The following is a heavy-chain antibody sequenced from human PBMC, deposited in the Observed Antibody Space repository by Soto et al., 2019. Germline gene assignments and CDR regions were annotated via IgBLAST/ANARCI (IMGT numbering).Heavy chain of an antibody. V-gene: IGHV1-18*04. J-gene: IGHJ5*02. CDR1: GYTFTSYG. D-gene: IGHD2-2*01. Sequence: KGSWKASGYTFTSYGIGWGRQAPGQGLEWMGWISAYKSNTNYAQKLQGRVTMTTDPSTSTAYMELRSLRSDDTAVYYCARVVVVPAAIGWFDPWGQGTLVTVSS. CDR2: ISAYKSNT. CDR3: ARVVVVPAAIGWFDP.